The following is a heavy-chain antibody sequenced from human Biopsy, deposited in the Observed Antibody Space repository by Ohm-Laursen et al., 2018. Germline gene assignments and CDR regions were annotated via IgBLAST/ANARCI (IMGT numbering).Heavy chain of an antibody. V-gene: IGHV1-8*01. J-gene: IGHJ5*02. CDR2: IITVSETA. CDR1: GYIFTSFG. CDR3: ARGYSRRVSIFEASIYWFDT. D-gene: IGHD6-6*01. Sequence: ASVKVSCKGSGYIFTSFGVSWVRQAPGHGLEWMGGIITVSETAGYAERFQGRVTLTTNTSISTAYMELSGLRSEDTAVYFCARGYSRRVSIFEASIYWFDTWGQGTLVTVSS.